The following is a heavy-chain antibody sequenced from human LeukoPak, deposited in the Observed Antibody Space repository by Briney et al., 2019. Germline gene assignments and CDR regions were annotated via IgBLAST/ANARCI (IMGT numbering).Heavy chain of an antibody. Sequence: GGSLRLSCAASGFPFSSYAMHWVRQAPGKGLEYVSAISSNGGSTYYADSVKARFTISRDNSKNTLYLQMGSPRAEDMAVYYCARSIVVASTEGLDYWGQGTLVTVSS. CDR1: GFPFSSYA. CDR2: ISSNGGST. V-gene: IGHV3-64*02. J-gene: IGHJ4*02. D-gene: IGHD3-22*01. CDR3: ARSIVVASTEGLDY.